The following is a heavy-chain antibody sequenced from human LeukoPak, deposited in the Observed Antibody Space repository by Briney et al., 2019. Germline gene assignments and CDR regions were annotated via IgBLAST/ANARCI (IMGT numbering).Heavy chain of an antibody. Sequence: PGGSLRLSCVASGFIFSDYYMSWIRQAPGKGLEWIGHIRNKANSYATAYAASVKGRFTISRDESKNTAYLQMNSLRTEDTAVYYCTSSLGTNWGAYYYYMDVWGKGTTVTVSS. CDR2: IRNKANSYAT. CDR1: GFIFSDYY. V-gene: IGHV3-73*01. CDR3: TSSLGTNWGAYYYYMDV. J-gene: IGHJ6*03. D-gene: IGHD7-27*01.